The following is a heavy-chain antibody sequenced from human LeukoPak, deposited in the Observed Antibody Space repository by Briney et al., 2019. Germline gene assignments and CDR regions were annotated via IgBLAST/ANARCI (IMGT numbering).Heavy chain of an antibody. CDR1: GGSISSYY. CDR2: IYTSGST. V-gene: IGHV4-4*09. Sequence: NPSETLSLTCTVSGGSISSYYWSWIRQPPGKGLEWIGYIYTSGSTNYNPSLKSRVTISVDTSKNQFSLKLSSVTAADTAVYYCARLPAASYYYGSGSYQRKKNCYYYMDVWGKGTTVTVSS. J-gene: IGHJ6*03. D-gene: IGHD3-10*01. CDR3: ARLPAASYYYGSGSYQRKKNCYYYMDV.